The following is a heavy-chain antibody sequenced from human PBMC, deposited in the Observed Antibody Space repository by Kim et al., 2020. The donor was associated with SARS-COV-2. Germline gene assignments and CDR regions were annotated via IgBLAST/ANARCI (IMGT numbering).Heavy chain of an antibody. J-gene: IGHJ4*02. CDR3: ARDSGIAAAGIVY. V-gene: IGHV4-59*01. CDR2: IYYSGST. CDR1: GGSISSYY. D-gene: IGHD6-13*01. Sequence: SETLSLTCTVSGGSISSYYWSWIRQPPGKGLEWIGYIYYSGSTNYNPSLKSRVTISVDTSKNQFSLKLSSVTAADTAVYYCARDSGIAAAGIVYWGQGTLVTVSS.